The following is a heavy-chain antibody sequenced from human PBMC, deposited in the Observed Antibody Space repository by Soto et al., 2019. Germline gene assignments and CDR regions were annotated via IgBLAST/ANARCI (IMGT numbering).Heavy chain of an antibody. CDR2: TYYGASS. CDR3: VRVAGSASWYETDS. J-gene: IGHJ4*02. CDR1: GYSISSGYY. V-gene: IGHV4-38-2*01. D-gene: IGHD6-13*01. Sequence: KPSETLSLTCAVSGYSISSGYYWGWIRQPPGKGLEWLGTTYYGASSYYNPSLRSRITILLDASTNQLSLKLSSVTAADTAVYFCVRVAGSASWYETDSWGQGXLVTVSS.